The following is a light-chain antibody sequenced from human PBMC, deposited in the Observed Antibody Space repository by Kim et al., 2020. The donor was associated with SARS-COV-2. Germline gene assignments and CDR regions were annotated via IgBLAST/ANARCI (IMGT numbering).Light chain of an antibody. V-gene: IGKV3-15*01. CDR2: GAS. Sequence: EIVMTQSPATLSVSPGERATLSCRASQSISSNLAWYQQKPGQAPRLLISGASTRATGIPARFSGSGSGTEFTLTISSLQSEDFAIYYCQQYNNWPPAYTFGQGTKLEI. CDR3: QQYNNWPPAYT. J-gene: IGKJ2*01. CDR1: QSISSN.